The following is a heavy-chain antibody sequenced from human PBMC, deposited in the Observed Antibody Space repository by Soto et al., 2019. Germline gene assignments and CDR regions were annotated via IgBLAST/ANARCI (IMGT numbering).Heavy chain of an antibody. CDR2: ISGSGGST. CDR3: AKDRAVTHDAFDI. Sequence: EVQLLESGGGLVQPGGSLRLSCAASGFTFSSYAMSWVRQAPGKGLEWVSAISGSGGSTYYADSVKGRFTIPRDNSKNTLYLQMNSLRAEDTAVYYCAKDRAVTHDAFDIWGQGTMVTVSS. V-gene: IGHV3-23*01. J-gene: IGHJ3*02. D-gene: IGHD6-19*01. CDR1: GFTFSSYA.